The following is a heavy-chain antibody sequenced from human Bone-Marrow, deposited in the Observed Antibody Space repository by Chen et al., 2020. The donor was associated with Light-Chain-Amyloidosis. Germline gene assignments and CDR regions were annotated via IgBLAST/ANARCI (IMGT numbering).Heavy chain of an antibody. J-gene: IGHJ4*02. V-gene: IGHV3-23*01. CDR3: AKLGREYSSSAGLDY. CDR1: GFTFSSYA. D-gene: IGHD6-6*01. CDR2: IRGSGGST. Sequence: EVQLLESGGGLVQPGGSLRLSCAASGFTFSSYAMSWVRQAPGKGLEWVSAIRGSGGSTYYADSVKGRFTISRDNSKNTLYLQMNSLRAEDTAVYYCAKLGREYSSSAGLDYWGQGTLVTVSS.